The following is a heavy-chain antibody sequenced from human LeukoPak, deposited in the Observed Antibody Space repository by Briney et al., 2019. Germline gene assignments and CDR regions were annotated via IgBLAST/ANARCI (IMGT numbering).Heavy chain of an antibody. CDR3: ARRIYDYVWGSYRPFDY. D-gene: IGHD3-16*02. CDR1: GGSLSHYH. V-gene: IGHV4-59*12. Sequence: SETLSLTCSVSGGSLSHYHWSWIRQPPGKGLEWIGYIYSSGSTNYNSSLKSRVGISLDTSKNQFSLRLTSVSAADTAVYYCARRIYDYVWGSYRPFDYWGQGTLVTVSS. J-gene: IGHJ4*02. CDR2: IYSSGST.